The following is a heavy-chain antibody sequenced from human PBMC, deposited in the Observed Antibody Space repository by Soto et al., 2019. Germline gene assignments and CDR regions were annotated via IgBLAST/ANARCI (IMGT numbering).Heavy chain of an antibody. CDR1: GYTFTGYY. CDR2: INPNSGST. CDR3: ARDDSSGYSYFDY. Sequence: QVQLVQSGAEVKKPGSSVKVSCKASGYTFTGYYMHWVRQAPGQGLEWMGWINPNSGSTNYAQKFQGRVTMTRDTSISTAYMELSRLRSDDTAVYYFARDDSSGYSYFDYWCQGTLVTVSS. V-gene: IGHV1-2*02. J-gene: IGHJ4*02. D-gene: IGHD3-22*01.